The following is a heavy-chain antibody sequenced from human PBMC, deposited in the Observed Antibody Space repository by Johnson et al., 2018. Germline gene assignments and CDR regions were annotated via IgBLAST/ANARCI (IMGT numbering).Heavy chain of an antibody. CDR2: IIPIFGTA. Sequence: QVQLVQSGAEVKKPGSSVKVSCKASGGTFSSYAISWVRQAPGQGLEWMGGIIPIFGTANYAQKFQGRVSITADESTSTAYMELSSRRSEDTAVYYCSVERSSLIVVVVAATTYYYYGMDVWGQGTTVTVSS. CDR1: GGTFSSYA. D-gene: IGHD2-15*01. CDR3: SVERSSLIVVVVAATTYYYYGMDV. J-gene: IGHJ6*02. V-gene: IGHV1-69*12.